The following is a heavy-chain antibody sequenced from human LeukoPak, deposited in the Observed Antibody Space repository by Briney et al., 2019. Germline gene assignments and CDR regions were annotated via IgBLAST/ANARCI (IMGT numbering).Heavy chain of an antibody. CDR3: AKGAYYHGSGRYFDY. CDR1: GFTFCSYE. J-gene: IGHJ4*02. D-gene: IGHD3-10*01. V-gene: IGHV3-48*03. Sequence: PGGSLRLSCAASGFTFCSYEMNWVRQAPGKGLEWVSYISRSGSTIYYADSVKGRFTISRDNSKNTLYLQMNSLRAEDTAVYYCAKGAYYHGSGRYFDYWGQGTLVTVSS. CDR2: ISRSGSTI.